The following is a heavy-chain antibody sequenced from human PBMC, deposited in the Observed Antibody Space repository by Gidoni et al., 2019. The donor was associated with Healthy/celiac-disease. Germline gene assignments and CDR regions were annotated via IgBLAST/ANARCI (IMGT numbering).Heavy chain of an antibody. CDR1: AFTFSSYS. CDR2: ISSSSSTI. V-gene: IGHV3-48*01. D-gene: IGHD6-6*01. CDR3: ARDFSSIAARYFDY. J-gene: IGHJ4*02. Sequence: ELQLVESGGGLVQPGGSLRLSFAASAFTFSSYSMNWVRQAPGTGLEWVSDISSSSSTIYYADSVKGRFTISRDNAKNSLYLQMNSLRAEDTAVYYCARDFSSIAARYFDYWGQGTLVTVSS.